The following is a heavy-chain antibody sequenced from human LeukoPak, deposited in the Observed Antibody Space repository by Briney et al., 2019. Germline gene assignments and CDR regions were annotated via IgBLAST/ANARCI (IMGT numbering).Heavy chain of an antibody. CDR2: IKQDGSEK. D-gene: IGHD2-15*01. CDR1: GFTFSSYW. V-gene: IGHV3-7*03. Sequence: GGSLRLSCAASGFTFSSYWMTWVRQAPGKGLEWVANIKQDGSEKNYVDSVQGRFTISRDNAKNLLYLQMSSLRAEDTAVYYCARDGWDYWGQGTLVTVSS. CDR3: ARDGWDY. J-gene: IGHJ4*02.